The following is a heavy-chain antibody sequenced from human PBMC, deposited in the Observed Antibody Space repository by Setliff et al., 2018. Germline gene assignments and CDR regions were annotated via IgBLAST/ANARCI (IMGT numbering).Heavy chain of an antibody. V-gene: IGHV4-39*01. CDR3: ARHVGIRGRGYNYYYYYMDV. D-gene: IGHD3-10*01. CDR1: GGSISSSSYY. CDR2: IYYSGST. Sequence: SETLSLTCTVSGGSISSSSYYWGWIRQPPGKGLEWIGSIYYSGSTYYNPSLKSRVTISVDTSKSHFSLTLRSLTAADTAVYYCARHVGIRGRGYNYYYYYMDVWGKGTTVTVSS. J-gene: IGHJ6*03.